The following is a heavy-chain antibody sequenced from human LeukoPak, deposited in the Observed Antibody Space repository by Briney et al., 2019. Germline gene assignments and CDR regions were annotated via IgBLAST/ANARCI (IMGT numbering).Heavy chain of an antibody. Sequence: TGGSLRLSCAASGFTLSSYAMSWVRQAPGKGLEWVSAISVSGNTYHADSVEGRFTISRDSSKNTLYLQMNRLRAEDAAVYYCAKAPVTTCSGAYCYPFDYWGQGTLVTVSS. CDR1: GFTLSSYA. J-gene: IGHJ4*02. V-gene: IGHV3-23*01. D-gene: IGHD2-21*01. CDR3: AKAPVTTCSGAYCYPFDY. CDR2: ISVSGNT.